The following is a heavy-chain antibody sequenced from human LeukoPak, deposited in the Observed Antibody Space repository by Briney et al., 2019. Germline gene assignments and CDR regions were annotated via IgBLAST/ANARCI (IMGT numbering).Heavy chain of an antibody. CDR3: ARHGDWYFAL. V-gene: IGHV4-34*01. J-gene: IGHJ2*01. D-gene: IGHD3-10*01. CDR2: IHHGGRT. Sequence: TSETLSLTCAVYGGSLSGYYWSWIRQPPGKGLEWIGEIHHGGRTKYHPALKSRVTISVDTPNNQFSLESSSMTAADTAVYYCARHGDWYFALWGPGTLVTVSS. CDR1: GGSLSGYY.